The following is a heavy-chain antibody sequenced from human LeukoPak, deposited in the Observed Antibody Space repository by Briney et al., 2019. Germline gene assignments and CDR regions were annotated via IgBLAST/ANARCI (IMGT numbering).Heavy chain of an antibody. J-gene: IGHJ4*02. CDR2: IYYSGSI. D-gene: IGHD3-22*01. CDR1: GGSVSSGTYY. Sequence: SETLSLTCTVSGGSVSSGTYYWSWIRQPPGKGLEWIGYIYYSGSINYNPSLKSRVTISVDTSKNQFSLKLISVTAADTAMYYCASVYYYDSSGYYTDYFDYWGQGTLVTVSS. CDR3: ASVYYYDSSGYYTDYFDY. V-gene: IGHV4-61*01.